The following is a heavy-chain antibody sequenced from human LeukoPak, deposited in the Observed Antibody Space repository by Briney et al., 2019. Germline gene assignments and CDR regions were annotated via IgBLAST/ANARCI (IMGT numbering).Heavy chain of an antibody. CDR1: GGTFSSYA. CDR2: IIPIFGTA. D-gene: IGHD6-19*01. J-gene: IGHJ3*02. V-gene: IGHV1-69*13. Sequence: SVKVSCKASGGTFSSYAISWVRQAPGQGLEWMGGIIPIFGTANYAQKFQGRVTITADESTSTAYMELSSLRSEDTAVYYCARAGVIAVAGSFYDAFDIWGQGTMVTVSS. CDR3: ARAGVIAVAGSFYDAFDI.